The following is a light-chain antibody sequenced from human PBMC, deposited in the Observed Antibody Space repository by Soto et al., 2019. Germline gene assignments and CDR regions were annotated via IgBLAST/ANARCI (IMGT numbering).Light chain of an antibody. CDR2: AAS. V-gene: IGKV1-12*01. Sequence: DIQMTQSPSSVSASVGDRVTITCRVSQDISGWLAWYQKMPGRAPKLLIYAASSLQSGVPVRFSGSGSGTDFTLSISSLEPEDVATYFCQQLDSFPLTFGQGTRLEI. J-gene: IGKJ5*01. CDR3: QQLDSFPLT. CDR1: QDISGW.